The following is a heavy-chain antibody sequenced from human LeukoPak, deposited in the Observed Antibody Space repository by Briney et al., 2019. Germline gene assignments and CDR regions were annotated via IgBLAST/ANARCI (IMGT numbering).Heavy chain of an antibody. J-gene: IGHJ4*02. CDR1: GFTFSSYS. Sequence: GSLRLSCAASGFTFSSYSMNWVRQAPGKGLEWVANIKQDGSEKYYVDSVKGRFTISRDNAKNSLYLQMNSLRAEDTAVYYCAREGKRWLSYWGQGTLVTVSS. CDR3: AREGKRWLSY. V-gene: IGHV3-7*01. D-gene: IGHD5-24*01. CDR2: IKQDGSEK.